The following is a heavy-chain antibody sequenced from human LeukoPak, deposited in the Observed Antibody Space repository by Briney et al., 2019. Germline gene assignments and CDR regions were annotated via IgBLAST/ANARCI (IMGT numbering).Heavy chain of an antibody. CDR2: IYYSGST. V-gene: IGHV4-39*01. Sequence: PSETLSLTCTVSGDSISSTSYYWGWIRQPPGKGLEWIGTIYYSGSTYYNPSLKSRVTISVDTSKNQFSLKLSSVTAADTAVYYCARRYSSGWYGYYYDSSGYSGYFDYWGQGTLVTVSS. J-gene: IGHJ4*02. CDR3: ARRYSSGWYGYYYDSSGYSGYFDY. CDR1: GDSISSTSYY. D-gene: IGHD3-22*01.